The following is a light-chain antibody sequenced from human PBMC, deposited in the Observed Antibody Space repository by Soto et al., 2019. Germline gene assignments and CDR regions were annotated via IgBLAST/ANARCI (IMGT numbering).Light chain of an antibody. V-gene: IGLV1-51*01. CDR1: SSDIGGYNF. Sequence: QSALTQPASVSGSPGQSITISCTGTSSDIGGYNFVSWYQQHPGKAPKLIIFDANKEPSGIPDRFSGSKSGTSATLGITGFQTGDEADYYCGSWDSSLSAYVFGTGTKVTVL. J-gene: IGLJ1*01. CDR2: DAN. CDR3: GSWDSSLSAYV.